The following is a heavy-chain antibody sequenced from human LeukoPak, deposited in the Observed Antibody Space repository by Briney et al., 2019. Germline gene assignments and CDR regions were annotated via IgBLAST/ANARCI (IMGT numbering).Heavy chain of an antibody. D-gene: IGHD1-26*01. Sequence: GRSLRLSCAASGFTFSSYSMHWVRQAPGKGLEWVAVISYDGSKKDYADSVKGRFTISRDNSKNTLYLQMNSLRPEDTAVYYCARTGRGELGFDYWGQGNLVPVSS. V-gene: IGHV3-30-3*01. J-gene: IGHJ4*02. CDR3: ARTGRGELGFDY. CDR2: ISYDGSKK. CDR1: GFTFSSYS.